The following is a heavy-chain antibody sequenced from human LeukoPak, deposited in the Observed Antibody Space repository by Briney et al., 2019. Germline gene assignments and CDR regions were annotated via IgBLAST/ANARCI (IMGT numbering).Heavy chain of an antibody. J-gene: IGHJ4*02. D-gene: IGHD1-14*01. CDR2: FNPEDGET. V-gene: IGHV1-24*01. CDR1: GYIFSELS. Sequence: ASVKVSCKVSGYIFSELSMHWVRQAPGPGLEWMGGFNPEDGETFYAQKFQGRVNMTEDTSTDTAYMELSSLSYDDTAVYYCATDGTGDYLNHWGQGTLVTVSS. CDR3: ATDGTGDYLNH.